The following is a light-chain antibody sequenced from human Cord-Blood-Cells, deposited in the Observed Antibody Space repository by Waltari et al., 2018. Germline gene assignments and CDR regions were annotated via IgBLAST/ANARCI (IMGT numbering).Light chain of an antibody. CDR2: DVS. CDR1: SSDVGGYNY. CDR3: SSYTSSSTLV. Sequence: QSALTQPASVSGSPGQSITISCNGTSSDVGGYNYVSRYQQHPGKAPKLMIYDVSNRPSGVSNRFSGSKSGNTASLTISGLQAEDEADYYCSSYTSSSTLVFGGGTKLTVL. J-gene: IGLJ2*01. V-gene: IGLV2-14*01.